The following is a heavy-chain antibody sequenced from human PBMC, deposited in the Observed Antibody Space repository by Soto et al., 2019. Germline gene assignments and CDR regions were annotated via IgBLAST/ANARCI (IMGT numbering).Heavy chain of an antibody. D-gene: IGHD3-9*01. CDR1: GYTFTSYG. CDR3: ARAALTGYSTREGYFDY. Sequence: GASVKVSCKASGYTFTSYGISWVRQAPGQGLEWMGWISAYNGNTNYAQKLQGRVTMTTDTSTSTAYMELGSLRSDDTAVYYCARAALTGYSTREGYFDYWGQGTLVTVSS. CDR2: ISAYNGNT. V-gene: IGHV1-18*01. J-gene: IGHJ4*02.